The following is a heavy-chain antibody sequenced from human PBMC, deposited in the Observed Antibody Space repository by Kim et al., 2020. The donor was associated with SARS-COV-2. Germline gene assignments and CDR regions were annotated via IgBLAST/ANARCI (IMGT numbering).Heavy chain of an antibody. D-gene: IGHD2-15*01. V-gene: IGHV3-30*04. CDR3: VAGIGGRSFDH. J-gene: IGHJ4*02. Sequence: GGSLRLSCAASGFSFSSHALHWVRQAPGKGLEWVAHISYDGSHIAYPDSMKGRFTISRDDTKSTLYLQMNSLRPEDTAVYFCVAGIGGRSFDHWGQGALVTVSS. CDR2: ISYDGSHI. CDR1: GFSFSSHA.